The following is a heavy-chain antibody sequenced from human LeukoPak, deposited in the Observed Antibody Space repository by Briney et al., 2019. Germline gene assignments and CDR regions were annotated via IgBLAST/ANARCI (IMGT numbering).Heavy chain of an antibody. Sequence: PGGSLRLXCAASGFTFSSYWMSWVRQAPGKGLEWVANIKQDGSEKYYVDSVKGRFTISRGNAKNSLYLQMNSLRAEDTAVYYCARSYRRWDQRFDYWGQGTLVTVSS. CDR1: GFTFSSYW. CDR2: IKQDGSEK. J-gene: IGHJ4*02. CDR3: ARSYRRWDQRFDY. D-gene: IGHD1-26*01. V-gene: IGHV3-7*01.